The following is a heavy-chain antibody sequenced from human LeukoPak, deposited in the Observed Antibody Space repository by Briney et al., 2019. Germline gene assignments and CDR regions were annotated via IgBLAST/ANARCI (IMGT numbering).Heavy chain of an antibody. Sequence: PGGSLRLSCATSGFTFSSYSMNWVRQAPGKGLEWVSSISSSSSYIYYADSVKGRFTISRDNAKNSLYLQMNSLRAEDTAVYYCARDIPGIAVAGSLGAFDIWGQGTMVTVSS. CDR1: GFTFSSYS. V-gene: IGHV3-21*01. J-gene: IGHJ3*02. D-gene: IGHD6-19*01. CDR3: ARDIPGIAVAGSLGAFDI. CDR2: ISSSSSYI.